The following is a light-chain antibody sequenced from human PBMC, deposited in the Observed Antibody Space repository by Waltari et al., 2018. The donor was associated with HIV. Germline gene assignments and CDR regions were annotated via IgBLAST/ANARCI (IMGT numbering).Light chain of an antibody. J-gene: IGKJ1*01. Sequence: LSCRASQSVSSNLAWYQHKPGQAPRLFIYGASTRATGIPARFSGSGSGTDFTLTISSLQSEDFAVYYCQQYSNWPRTFGQGTKVEIK. CDR1: QSVSSN. CDR3: QQYSNWPRT. V-gene: IGKV3-15*01. CDR2: GAS.